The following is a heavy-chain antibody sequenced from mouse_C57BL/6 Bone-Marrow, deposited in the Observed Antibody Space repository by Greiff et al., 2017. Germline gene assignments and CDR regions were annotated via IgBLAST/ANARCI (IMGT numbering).Heavy chain of an antibody. V-gene: IGHV3-6*01. D-gene: IGHD2-5*01. CDR3: ARRGDSNYDYYAMDY. Sequence: EVKLEESGPGLVKPSQSLSLTCSVTGYSITSGYYWNWIRQFPGNKLEWMGYISYDGSNNYNPSLKNRISITRDTSKNQFVLKLNSVTTEDTATYYCARRGDSNYDYYAMDYWGQGTSVTVSS. CDR2: ISYDGSN. J-gene: IGHJ4*01. CDR1: GYSITSGYY.